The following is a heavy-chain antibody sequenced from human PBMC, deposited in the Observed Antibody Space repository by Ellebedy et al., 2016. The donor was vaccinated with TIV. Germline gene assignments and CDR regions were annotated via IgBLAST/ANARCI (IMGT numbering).Heavy chain of an antibody. CDR2: IYYSGST. J-gene: IGHJ2*01. Sequence: SETLSLTCTVSGGSISSYYWSWIRQPPGKGLEWIGYIYYSGSTNYNPSLKSRVTISVDTSKNQFSLKLSSVTAADTAVYYCARSIYYDSSGYHWYFDLWGRGTLVTVSS. D-gene: IGHD3-22*01. CDR1: GGSISSYY. CDR3: ARSIYYDSSGYHWYFDL. V-gene: IGHV4-59*01.